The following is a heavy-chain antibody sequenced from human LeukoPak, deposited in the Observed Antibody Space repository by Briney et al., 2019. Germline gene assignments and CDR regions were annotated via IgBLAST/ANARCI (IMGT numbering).Heavy chain of an antibody. CDR2: INSDGSEG. D-gene: IGHD3-10*01. V-gene: IGHV3-7*03. J-gene: IGHJ4*02. Sequence: GGSLRLSCAVSGFTFSGFWMSWSRQAPGKGLEWVASINSDGSEGYYADVVKGRFTISRDNAKNSLYLQINSLRAEDTAVYYCARTPDGADYWGQGTLVTVSS. CDR1: GFTFSGFW. CDR3: ARTPDGADY.